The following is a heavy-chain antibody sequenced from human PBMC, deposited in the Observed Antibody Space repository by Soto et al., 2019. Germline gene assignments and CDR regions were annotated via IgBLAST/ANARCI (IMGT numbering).Heavy chain of an antibody. CDR1: GGSLSGYY. CDR2: IKDGGRT. CDR3: ARGQEGVVATH. Sequence: QVQLQQWGAGLLKPSETLSLNCAVNGGSLSGYYWSWIRQPPGKGLEWIGEIKDGGRTNYSPSLKYGATKTSDSSVYPCSPWLYSGAAADLSVYCFARGQEGVVATHCDQGTIVTVSS. J-gene: IGHJ4*02. V-gene: IGHV4-34*01. D-gene: IGHD5-12*01.